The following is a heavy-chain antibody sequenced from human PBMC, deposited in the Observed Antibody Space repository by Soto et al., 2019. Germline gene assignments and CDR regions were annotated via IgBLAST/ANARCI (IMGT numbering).Heavy chain of an antibody. CDR1: GDSVSSNSAA. D-gene: IGHD2-21*02. CDR2: TYYRSKWYN. CDR3: ARESGDWPLNWFDP. Sequence: SQTLSLTCAISGDSVSSNSAAWNWIRQSPSRGLEWLGRTYYRSKWYNDYAVSVKSRITINPDTSKNTLYLQMNGLTAEDTAVYYCARESGDWPLNWFDPWGQGTLVTAPQ. V-gene: IGHV6-1*01. J-gene: IGHJ5*02.